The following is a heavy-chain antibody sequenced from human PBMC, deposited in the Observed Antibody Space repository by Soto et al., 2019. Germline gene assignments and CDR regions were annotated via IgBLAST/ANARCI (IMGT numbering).Heavy chain of an antibody. CDR1: GYTFTSYV. CDR3: ARAAQQLANWFDP. D-gene: IGHD6-13*01. J-gene: IGHJ5*02. CDR2: MNPNSGNT. Sequence: QVQLVQSGAEVKKPGASVKVSCKASGYTFTSYVINWLRQATGQGLEWMGWMNPNSGNTGYAQKFQGRVTMTRNTSISTAYMELSSLRSEDTAVYYCARAAQQLANWFDPWGQGTLVTVSS. V-gene: IGHV1-8*01.